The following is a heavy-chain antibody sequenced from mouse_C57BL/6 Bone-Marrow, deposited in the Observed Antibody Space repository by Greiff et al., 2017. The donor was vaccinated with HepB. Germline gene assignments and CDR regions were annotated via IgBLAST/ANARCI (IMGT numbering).Heavy chain of an antibody. D-gene: IGHD1-1*01. CDR3: ARAPRLLRYPAWFAY. CDR2: ISYDGSN. CDR1: GYSITSGYY. J-gene: IGHJ3*01. Sequence: EVQLVESGPGLVKPSQSLSLTCSVTGYSITSGYYWNWIRQFPGNKLEWMGYISYDGSNNYNPSLKNRISITRDTSKNQFFLKLNSVTTEDTATYYCARAPRLLRYPAWFAYWGQGTLVTVSA. V-gene: IGHV3-6*01.